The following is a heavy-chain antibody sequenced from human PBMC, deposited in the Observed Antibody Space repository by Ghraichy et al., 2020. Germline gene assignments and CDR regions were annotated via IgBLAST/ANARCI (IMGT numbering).Heavy chain of an antibody. CDR3: GSASSSVGPTGAA. J-gene: IGHJ4*02. V-gene: IGHV3-74*01. D-gene: IGHD7-27*01. CDR1: GFTLRSYW. Sequence: GGSLRLSCEVSGFTLRSYWMHWVRQAPGKGLEWVSRIDRDGSGPSYADSVKGRFTISRDNARNTLYLQMNSLRSDDTAVYYCGSASSSVGPTGAAWGQGTLVTVSS. CDR2: IDRDGSGP.